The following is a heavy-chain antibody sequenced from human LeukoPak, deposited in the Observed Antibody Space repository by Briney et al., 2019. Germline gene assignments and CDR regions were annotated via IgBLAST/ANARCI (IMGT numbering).Heavy chain of an antibody. CDR1: GGSISSYY. CDR3: ARERYSSGWDDAFDI. CDR2: IYYSGST. V-gene: IGHV4-59*01. Sequence: SETLSLTCTVSGGSISSYYWSWIRQPPGKGLEWIGYIYYSGSTNYNPSPKSRVTISVDTSKNQFSLKLSSVTAADTAVYYCARERYSSGWDDAFDIWGQGTMVTVSS. J-gene: IGHJ3*02. D-gene: IGHD6-19*01.